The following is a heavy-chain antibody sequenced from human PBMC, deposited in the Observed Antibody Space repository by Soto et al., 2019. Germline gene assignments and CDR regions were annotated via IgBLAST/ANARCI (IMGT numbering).Heavy chain of an antibody. J-gene: IGHJ6*02. CDR1: GGSISSGCYS. CDR2: IYHSGST. V-gene: IGHV4-30-2*01. D-gene: IGHD3-10*02. Sequence: SETLSLTCAVSGGSISSGCYSCSWIRQPPGKGLEWIGYIYHSGSTYYNPSLKSRVTISVDRSKNQFSLKLSSVTAADTAVYYCARGVVVCSGSYYDRDLMDVRGQGTTVTVSS. CDR3: ARGVVVCSGSYYDRDLMDV.